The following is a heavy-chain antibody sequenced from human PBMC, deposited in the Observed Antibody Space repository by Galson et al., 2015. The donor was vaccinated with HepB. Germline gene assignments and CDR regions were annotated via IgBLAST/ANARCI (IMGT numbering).Heavy chain of an antibody. D-gene: IGHD2-2*01. CDR3: ARSIVVVPDDSDAFDI. Sequence: SLRLSCAASGFSFSTYGMHWVRQAPGKGLEWVADILYDGSSKYYADSVKGRFTISRDNSKNTLYLQMNSLRVEDTAVYYCARSIVVVPDDSDAFDIWGQGTMVTVSS. J-gene: IGHJ3*02. CDR2: ILYDGSSK. V-gene: IGHV3-30*03. CDR1: GFSFSTYG.